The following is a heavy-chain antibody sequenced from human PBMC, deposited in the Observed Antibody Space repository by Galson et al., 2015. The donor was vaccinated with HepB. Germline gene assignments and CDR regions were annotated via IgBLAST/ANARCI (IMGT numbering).Heavy chain of an antibody. J-gene: IGHJ6*02. V-gene: IGHV5-51*01. CDR3: ARIIAVAGILDNYYGMDV. CDR2: IYPDDSDT. D-gene: IGHD6-19*01. Sequence: QSGAEVKKPGESLKISCKGSGYIFTSYWIGWVRQMPGKGLEWMGIIYPDDSDTRYSPSFQGQVTISVDKSISTAYLQWSSLKASDTAMYHCARIIAVAGILDNYYGMDVWGQGTTVTVSS. CDR1: GYIFTSYW.